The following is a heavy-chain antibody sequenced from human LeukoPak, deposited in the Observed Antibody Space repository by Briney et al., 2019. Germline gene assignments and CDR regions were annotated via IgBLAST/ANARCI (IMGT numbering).Heavy chain of an antibody. J-gene: IGHJ4*02. V-gene: IGHV4-34*01. CDR3: ARRGAAGTVY. D-gene: IGHD6-13*01. CDR1: GGSISSYY. Sequence: SETLSLTCTVSGGSISSYYWSWIRQPPGKGLEWIGEINHSGSTNYNPSLKSRVTISVDTSKNQFSLKLSSVTAADTAVYYCARRGAAGTVYWGQGTLVTVSS. CDR2: INHSGST.